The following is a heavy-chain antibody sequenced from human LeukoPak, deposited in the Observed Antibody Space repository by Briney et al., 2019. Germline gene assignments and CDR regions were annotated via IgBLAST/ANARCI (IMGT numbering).Heavy chain of an antibody. Sequence: SETLSLTCTVSGGSISSSRYYWGWIRHPPGKGLEGMGSIYYSGSTYYNPSLKSRVTISVDTSKNQFSLKLSSVTAADTAVYYCAKVAKYYYGSETYYFFEHWGQGTPVTASS. CDR2: IYYSGST. J-gene: IGHJ4*02. CDR1: GGSISSSRYY. V-gene: IGHV4-39*07. D-gene: IGHD3-10*01. CDR3: AKVAKYYYGSETYYFFEH.